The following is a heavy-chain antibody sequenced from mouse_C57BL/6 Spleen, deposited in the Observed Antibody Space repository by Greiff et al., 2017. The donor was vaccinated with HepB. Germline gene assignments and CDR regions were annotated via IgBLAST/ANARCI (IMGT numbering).Heavy chain of an antibody. J-gene: IGHJ2*01. CDR3: ARRGDYGNYFDY. V-gene: IGHV1-82*01. CDR1: GYAFSSSW. Sequence: VKLQESGPELVKPGASVKISCKASGYAFSSSWMNWVKQRPGKGLEWIGRIYPGDGDTNYNGKFKGKATLTADKSSSTAYMQLSSLTSEDSAVYFCARRGDYGNYFDYWGQGTTLTVSS. CDR2: IYPGDGDT. D-gene: IGHD2-1*01.